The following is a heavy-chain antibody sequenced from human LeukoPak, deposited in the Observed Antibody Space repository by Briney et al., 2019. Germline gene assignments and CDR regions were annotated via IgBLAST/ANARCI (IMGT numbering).Heavy chain of an antibody. D-gene: IGHD6-19*01. V-gene: IGHV1-8*01. Sequence: ASVKVSCKASGYTFTSYYMHWVRQAPGQGLEWMGWMNPNSGNTGYAQKFQGRVTITRNTSISTAYMELSSLRSEDTAVYYCARAVAGTCDYWGQGTLVTVSS. CDR3: ARAVAGTCDY. CDR2: MNPNSGNT. J-gene: IGHJ4*02. CDR1: GYTFTSYY.